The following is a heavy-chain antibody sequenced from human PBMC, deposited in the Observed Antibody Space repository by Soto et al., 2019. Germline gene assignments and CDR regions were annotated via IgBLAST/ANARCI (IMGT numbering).Heavy chain of an antibody. V-gene: IGHV4-39*01. Sequence: PSETLSLTCTVSGGSISSSSYYWGWIRQPPGKGLEWIGSIYYSGSTYYNPSLKSRVTISVDTSKNQFSLKLSSVTAADTAVYYCERQDGELQYFDWPRGGGQGTLVTVSS. CDR1: GGSISSSSYY. J-gene: IGHJ4*02. D-gene: IGHD3-9*01. CDR2: IYYSGST. CDR3: ERQDGELQYFDWPRG.